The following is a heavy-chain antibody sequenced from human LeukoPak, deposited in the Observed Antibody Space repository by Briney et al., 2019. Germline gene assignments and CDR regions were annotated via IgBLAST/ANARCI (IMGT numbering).Heavy chain of an antibody. V-gene: IGHV4-59*08. D-gene: IGHD6-6*01. Sequence: SETLSLTCTVSGGSISSYYWSWIRQPPGKGLEWIGYIYYSGSTNYNPSLKSRVTTSVDTSKNQFSLKLSSVTAADTAVYYCARHRGIAARPDYWGQGTLVTVSS. CDR3: ARHRGIAARPDY. CDR2: IYYSGST. CDR1: GGSISSYY. J-gene: IGHJ4*02.